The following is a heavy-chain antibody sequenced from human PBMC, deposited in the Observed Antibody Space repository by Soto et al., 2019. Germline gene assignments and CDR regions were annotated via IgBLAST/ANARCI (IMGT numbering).Heavy chain of an antibody. V-gene: IGHV1-46*01. CDR2: INPSGGST. CDR1: GYTFTSYG. D-gene: IGHD5-12*01. J-gene: IGHJ4*02. CDR3: ARGYSGYDGSLYYFDY. Sequence: ASVKVSCKASGYTFTSYGISWVRQAPGQGLEWMGIINPSGGSTSYAQKFQGRVTMTRDTSTSTVYMELSSLRSEDTAVYYCARGYSGYDGSLYYFDYWGQGTLVTVSS.